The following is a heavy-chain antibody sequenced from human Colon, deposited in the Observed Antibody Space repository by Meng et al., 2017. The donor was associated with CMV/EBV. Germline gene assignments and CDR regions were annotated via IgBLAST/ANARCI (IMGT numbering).Heavy chain of an antibody. CDR2: MDPTTGRT. V-gene: IGHV1-2*02. CDR3: ASHSSYVWGSHH. J-gene: IGHJ1*01. Sequence: QVPRVQSGAWVRMPGASVKVSCKASGYSFPGYYIHWVRQAPGQGLEWMGWMDPTTGRTDYAQKFQGTVTMTRDTSISTAYLELSRLTSDDTAVYYCASHSSYVWGSHHWGQGTLVTVSS. D-gene: IGHD3-16*01. CDR1: GYSFPGYY.